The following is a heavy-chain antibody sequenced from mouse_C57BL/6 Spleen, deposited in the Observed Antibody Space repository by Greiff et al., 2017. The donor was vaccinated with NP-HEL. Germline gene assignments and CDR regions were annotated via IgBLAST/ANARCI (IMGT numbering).Heavy chain of an antibody. CDR3: ARGGCDSQFAY. J-gene: IGHJ3*01. CDR1: GYNFTSYW. Sequence: VQLQQPGAELVRPGASVKLSCKASGYNFTSYWMHWVKQRPVQGLEWIGKIDPYDGETKYNQKFKDKATLTVDKSSSTAYMQLSSLTSEDSAVYYCARGGCDSQFAYWGQGTLVTVSA. D-gene: IGHD2-12*01. CDR2: IDPYDGET. V-gene: IGHV1-52*01.